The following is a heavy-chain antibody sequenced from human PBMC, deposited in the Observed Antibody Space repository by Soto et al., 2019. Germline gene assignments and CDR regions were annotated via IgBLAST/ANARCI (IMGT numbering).Heavy chain of an antibody. D-gene: IGHD2-15*01. J-gene: IGHJ4*02. CDR1: GFTFSSYS. CDR3: ARESRIDGDYFDY. V-gene: IGHV3-21*01. CDR2: ISSSSSYI. Sequence: EVQLVESGGGLVKPGGSLRLSCAASGFTFSSYSMNWVRQAPGKGLEWVSSISSSSSYIYYADSVKGRFTISRDNAKNSLYLQMNSLRAEDTAVYYCARESRIDGDYFDYWGQGTLVTVSS.